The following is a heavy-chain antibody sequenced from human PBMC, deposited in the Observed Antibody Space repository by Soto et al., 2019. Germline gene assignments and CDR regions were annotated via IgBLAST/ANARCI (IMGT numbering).Heavy chain of an antibody. D-gene: IGHD1-1*01. V-gene: IGHV3-23*01. CDR3: AKDLRPPGPASLALQANTFDY. CDR2: ISGSGGST. CDR1: GFTFSSYA. J-gene: IGHJ4*02. Sequence: PGGSLRLSCAASGFTFSSYAMSRVRQAPGKGLEWVSAISGSGGSTYYADSVKGRFTISRDNSKNTLYLQMNSLRAEDTAVYYCAKDLRPPGPASLALQANTFDYWGQGTLVTVSS.